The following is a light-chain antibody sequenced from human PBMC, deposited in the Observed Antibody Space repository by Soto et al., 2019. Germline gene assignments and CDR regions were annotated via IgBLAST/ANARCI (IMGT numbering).Light chain of an antibody. V-gene: IGLV2-23*01. CDR1: SSDVGNYPL. J-gene: IGLJ2*01. Sequence: QSVLTQPASVSGSPGQSITISCTGTSSDVGNYPLVSWYQHHPGKAPKLLIYEGNKWPSGVSNRFSGSKSGYTASLTISGLQADDEADYYCSSYAGSRVIFGGGTQLTVL. CDR3: SSYAGSRVI. CDR2: EGN.